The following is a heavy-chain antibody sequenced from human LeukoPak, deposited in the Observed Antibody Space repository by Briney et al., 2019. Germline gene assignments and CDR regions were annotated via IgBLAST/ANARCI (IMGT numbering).Heavy chain of an antibody. J-gene: IGHJ3*02. V-gene: IGHV4-34*01. CDR1: GGSFSGYY. D-gene: IGHD2-15*01. CDR2: INHSGST. CDR3: ASNRVAAASAFDI. Sequence: SETLSLTCAVYGGSFSGYYWSWIRQPPGKGLEWIGEINHSGSTNYNPSLKSRVTISVDTSKNQFSLKLSSVTAADTAVYYCASNRVAAASAFDIWGQGTMVTVSS.